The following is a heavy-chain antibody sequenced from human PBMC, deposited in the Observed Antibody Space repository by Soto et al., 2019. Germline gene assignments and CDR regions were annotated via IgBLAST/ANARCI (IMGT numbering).Heavy chain of an antibody. D-gene: IGHD3-22*01. CDR3: ARVDDSSGYDYRPFDY. CDR1: GFNVGNNY. J-gene: IGHJ4*02. CDR2: IYSGGST. V-gene: IGHV3-66*01. Sequence: PGGSLRLSCAVSGFNVGNNYMSWVRQTPEKGLEWVSVIYSGGSTSYADSVKGRFTISRDNIKNTLYLQMNSLRAEDTAVYYCARVDDSSGYDYRPFDYWGQGTLVTVSS.